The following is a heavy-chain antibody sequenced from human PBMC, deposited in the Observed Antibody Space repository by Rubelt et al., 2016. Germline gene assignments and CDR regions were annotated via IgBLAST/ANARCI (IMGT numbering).Heavy chain of an antibody. D-gene: IGHD3-3*01. J-gene: IGHJ3*02. CDR3: AREGGPSPFGVVIRDAFDI. V-gene: IGHV4-4*07. CDR1: GGSISSYY. Sequence: GGSISSYYWSWIRQPAGKGLEWIGRIYTSGSTNYNPSLKSRVTISVDTSKNQFSLKLSSVTAADTAVYYCAREGGPSPFGVVIRDAFDIWGQGTMVTVSS. CDR2: IYTSGST.